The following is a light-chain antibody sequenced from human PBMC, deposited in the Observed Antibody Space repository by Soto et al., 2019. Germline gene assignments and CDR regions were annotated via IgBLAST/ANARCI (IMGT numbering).Light chain of an antibody. CDR3: SSYTSSSTVV. CDR2: DVS. V-gene: IGLV2-14*01. J-gene: IGLJ1*01. Sequence: QSALTQPASVSGSPGQSITISCTGTSSDVGGYNYVSWYQQHPGKAPKLMIYDVSNRPSGVSYRFSGSKSGNTASLTISGLQAEDETDYYCSSYTSSSTVVFGTGPRSPS. CDR1: SSDVGGYNY.